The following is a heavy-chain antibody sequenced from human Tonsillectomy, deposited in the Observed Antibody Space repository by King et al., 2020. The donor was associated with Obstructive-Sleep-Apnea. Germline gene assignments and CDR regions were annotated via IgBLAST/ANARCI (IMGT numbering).Heavy chain of an antibody. V-gene: IGHV4-59*08. CDR3: ARHGYYFDSSGWD. CDR1: GGSISSYY. Sequence: QLQESGPGLVKPSETLSLTCTVSGGSISSYYWSWIRQPPGKGLEWIVYIYYSGSTNYNPSLKSRVTISVDTAKNQFSLKLTSVTAADTAVYYCARHGYYFDSSGWDWGQGTLVTVSS. CDR2: IYYSGST. D-gene: IGHD3-22*01. J-gene: IGHJ4*02.